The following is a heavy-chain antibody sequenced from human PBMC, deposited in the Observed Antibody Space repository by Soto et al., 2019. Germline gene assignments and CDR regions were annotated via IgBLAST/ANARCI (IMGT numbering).Heavy chain of an antibody. J-gene: IGHJ4*02. Sequence: QVQLVQSGAEVKKPGASVKVSCKASGYSFTSYGISWVRQAPGQGPEWMGWISGYNGNTNYAQKFQGRVTMTTDTYTSTAYMELRSPRSDDTAVYYCARDVRGYCSGGSCSAVYWGQGTLVTFSS. V-gene: IGHV1-18*04. CDR2: ISGYNGNT. CDR1: GYSFTSYG. CDR3: ARDVRGYCSGGSCSAVY. D-gene: IGHD2-15*01.